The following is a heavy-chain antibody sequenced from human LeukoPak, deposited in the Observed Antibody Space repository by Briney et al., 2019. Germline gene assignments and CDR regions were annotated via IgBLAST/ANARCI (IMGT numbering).Heavy chain of an antibody. V-gene: IGHV4-4*02. D-gene: IGHD3-9*01. CDR3: GKTDIYFNPIDY. CDR2: ISLAGRT. J-gene: IGHJ4*02. CDR1: GGSITTTNY. Sequence: SETLSLTCGVSGGSITTTNYWSWVRQPPGGGLEWIGEISLAGRTRYNPSLKSRVNMSMDYSKNQFSLNVSSVTAADTAIYYCGKTDIYFNPIDYWGPGSLVTVSS.